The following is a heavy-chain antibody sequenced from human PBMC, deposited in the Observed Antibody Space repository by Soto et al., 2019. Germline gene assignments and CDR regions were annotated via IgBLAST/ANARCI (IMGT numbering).Heavy chain of an antibody. V-gene: IGHV2-5*02. CDR3: AGVVVITRSDAFDI. D-gene: IGHD3-22*01. CDR2: IYWDDDK. J-gene: IGHJ3*02. CDR1: GFSLSTSGVG. Sequence: SGPTLVKPTQTLTLTCTFSGFSLSTSGVGVGWIRQPPGKALEWLALIYWDDDKRYSPSLKSRLTSTKVTSKNQVVLTMTNMDPVDAATYYCAGVVVITRSDAFDIWGQGTMVTVSS.